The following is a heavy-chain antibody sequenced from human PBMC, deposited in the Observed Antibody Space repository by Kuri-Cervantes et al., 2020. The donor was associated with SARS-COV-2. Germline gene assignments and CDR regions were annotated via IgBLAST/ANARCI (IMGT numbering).Heavy chain of an antibody. V-gene: IGHV3-73*01. CDR2: IRSKANNFAT. Sequence: GESLKISCEASGFTFSSSAIHWVRQASGKGLEWVGRIRSKANNFATAYAAPVKGRFTISRDNAKNSLYLQMNSLRAEDTAVYYCASNKFLTIWSGPLDYWGQGTLVTVSS. J-gene: IGHJ4*02. CDR3: ASNKFLTIWSGPLDY. CDR1: GFTFSSSA. D-gene: IGHD3-3*01.